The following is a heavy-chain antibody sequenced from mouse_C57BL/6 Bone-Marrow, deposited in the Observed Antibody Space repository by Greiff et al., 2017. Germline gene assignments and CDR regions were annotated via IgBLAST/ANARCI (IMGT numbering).Heavy chain of an antibody. Sequence: QLKESGAELVRPGASVKLSCTASGFNIKDDYMHWVKQRPEQGLEWIGWIDPENGDTEYASKFQGKATITADTSSNTAYLQLSSLTSEDTAVYYCTLYYASWFAYWGQGTLVTVSA. J-gene: IGHJ3*01. D-gene: IGHD2-1*01. V-gene: IGHV14-4*01. CDR3: TLYYASWFAY. CDR1: GFNIKDDY. CDR2: IDPENGDT.